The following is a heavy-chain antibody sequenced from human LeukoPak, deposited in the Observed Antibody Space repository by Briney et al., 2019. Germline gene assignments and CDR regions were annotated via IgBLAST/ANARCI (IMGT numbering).Heavy chain of an antibody. CDR1: GGSISSYY. CDR3: ARGQDYGDYEGY. CDR2: IYYSGST. Sequence: SETLSLTCTVSGGSISSYYWSWIRQPPGKGLEWIGYIYYSGSTNYNPSLKSRVTISVDTSRNQFSLKLSSVTAADTAVYYCARGQDYGDYEGYWGQGTLVTVSS. J-gene: IGHJ4*02. D-gene: IGHD4-17*01. V-gene: IGHV4-59*01.